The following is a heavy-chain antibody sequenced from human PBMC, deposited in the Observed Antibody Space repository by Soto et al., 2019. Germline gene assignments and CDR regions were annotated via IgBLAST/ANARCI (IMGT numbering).Heavy chain of an antibody. CDR2: ISSTGGNT. Sequence: GGSLRLSCAASGFTFSDYAMHWVRQAPGKGLECVSAISSTGGNTYYADSVKGRFTVSRDNSKNTLYLQMGSLRAEDMAVYYCAKGGRYSSSYLDYWGRGTLVTVSS. CDR1: GFTFSDYA. J-gene: IGHJ4*01. D-gene: IGHD6-6*01. CDR3: AKGGRYSSSYLDY. V-gene: IGHV3-64*02.